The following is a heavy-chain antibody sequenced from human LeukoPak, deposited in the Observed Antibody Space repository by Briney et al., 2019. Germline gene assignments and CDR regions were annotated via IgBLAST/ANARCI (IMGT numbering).Heavy chain of an antibody. Sequence: GGSLRLSCVASGFTFSSYSMNWVRQAPGKGLEWVSSISSSRSSIYYADSVKGRFTISRDNGKNSLYLQMNSLRAEDTAVYYCARAGGDYGSGRKPLDLWGRGTLVTVSS. CDR1: GFTFSSYS. CDR2: ISSSRSSI. D-gene: IGHD3-10*01. J-gene: IGHJ2*01. CDR3: ARAGGDYGSGRKPLDL. V-gene: IGHV3-21*01.